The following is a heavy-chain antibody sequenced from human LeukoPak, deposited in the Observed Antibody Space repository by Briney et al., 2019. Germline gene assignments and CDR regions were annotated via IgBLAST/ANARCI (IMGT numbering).Heavy chain of an antibody. Sequence: ASVKVSCKASGYTFTGYYMHWVRQAPGQGLEWMGWINPNSGGTNYAQKFQGRVTMTRDTSISTAYMELSRLRSDDTAVYYCARATACGGDCYFDDYWGQGTLVTVSS. D-gene: IGHD2-21*02. CDR2: INPNSGGT. V-gene: IGHV1-2*02. CDR3: ARATACGGDCYFDDY. CDR1: GYTFTGYY. J-gene: IGHJ4*02.